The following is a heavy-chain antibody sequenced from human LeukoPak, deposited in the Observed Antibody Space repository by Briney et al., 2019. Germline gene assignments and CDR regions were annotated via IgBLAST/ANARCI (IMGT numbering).Heavy chain of an antibody. CDR3: SRSLVS. CDR1: GFTFMRYW. J-gene: IGHJ5*02. V-gene: IGHV3-7*03. Sequence: GGSLRLSCAPSGFTFMRYWMGWVRPAPGKGLEWVANIKEDGSETHYVDSVKGRFTISRDNAKNSLYLQMNSLRAEDTAIYYCSRSLVSWGQGTLVTVSS. CDR2: IKEDGSET.